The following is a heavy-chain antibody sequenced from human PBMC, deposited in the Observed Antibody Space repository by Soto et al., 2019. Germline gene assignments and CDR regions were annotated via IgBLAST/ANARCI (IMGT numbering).Heavy chain of an antibody. J-gene: IGHJ6*02. CDR3: ARVREVAYGMDV. CDR1: GGSISSSNW. Sequence: LLRPLSLTCAVSGGSISSSNWWSWVRQPPGKGLEWIGEIYHSGSTNYNPSLKSRVTISVDKSKNQFSLKLSSVTAADTAVYYCARVREVAYGMDVWGQGTTVTVS. V-gene: IGHV4-4*02. D-gene: IGHD2-15*01. CDR2: IYHSGST.